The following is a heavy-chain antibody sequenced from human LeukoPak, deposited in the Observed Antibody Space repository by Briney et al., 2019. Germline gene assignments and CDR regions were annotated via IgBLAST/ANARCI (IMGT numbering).Heavy chain of an antibody. J-gene: IGHJ4*02. D-gene: IGHD3-10*01. CDR2: INPNSGGT. V-gene: IGHV1-2*02. Sequence: ASVTVSCTASGYTFTVYYMHWVRQAPGQGLEWMGWINPNSGGTNYAQKFQGRVTVTRDTSISTAYMELRRLRSDDAAVYYCARDGSGLLWFGETVGYFDYWGQGTLVTVSS. CDR1: GYTFTVYY. CDR3: ARDGSGLLWFGETVGYFDY.